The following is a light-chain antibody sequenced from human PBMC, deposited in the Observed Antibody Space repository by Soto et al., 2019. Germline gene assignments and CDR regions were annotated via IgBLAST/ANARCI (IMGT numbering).Light chain of an antibody. Sequence: EIVLTQSPATLSLYPWESATLSCRATRSVSSYLAWYQQKPGQAPRLLIYDASSRPTDIPARFSGSGSGTDFTLTISSLEPEDFALYYCQQRSNWPITFGQGTRLEI. J-gene: IGKJ5*01. CDR3: QQRSNWPIT. CDR1: RSVSSY. CDR2: DAS. V-gene: IGKV3-11*01.